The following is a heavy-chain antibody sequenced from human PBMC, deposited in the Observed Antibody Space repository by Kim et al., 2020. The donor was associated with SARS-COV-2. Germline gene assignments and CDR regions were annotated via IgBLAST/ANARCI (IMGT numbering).Heavy chain of an antibody. Sequence: SYSPSFQGQVTISADKSISTAYLQGSSLKASDTAMYYCARLGAGSHAFDIWGQGTMVTVSS. D-gene: IGHD3-10*01. J-gene: IGHJ3*02. V-gene: IGHV5-51*01. CDR3: ARLGAGSHAFDI.